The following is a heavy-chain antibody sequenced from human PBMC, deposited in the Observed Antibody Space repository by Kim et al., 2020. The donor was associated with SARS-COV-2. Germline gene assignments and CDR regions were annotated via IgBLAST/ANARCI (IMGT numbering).Heavy chain of an antibody. J-gene: IGHJ1*01. CDR1: GFTFSSYE. V-gene: IGHV3-48*03. CDR3: ARAPTPYYYDSSGYIYFQH. D-gene: IGHD3-22*01. CDR2: ISSSGSTI. Sequence: GGSLRLSCAASGFTFSSYEMNWVRQAPGKGLEWVSYISSSGSTIYYADSVKGRFTISRDNAKNSLYLQMNSLRAEDTAVYYCARAPTPYYYDSSGYIYFQHWGQGTLVTVSS.